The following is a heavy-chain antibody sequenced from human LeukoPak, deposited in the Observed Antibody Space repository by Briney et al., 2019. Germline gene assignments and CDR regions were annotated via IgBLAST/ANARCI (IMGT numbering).Heavy chain of an antibody. J-gene: IGHJ4*02. D-gene: IGHD4-17*01. CDR1: GGSFSGYY. CDR2: INNNGST. V-gene: IGHV4-34*01. Sequence: SETLALTCAVYGGSFSGYYWSWIRQPPGKGLEWIGEINNNGSTNYNPPLKSRVTISVDTSKNQFSLKLSSVIAADTAVYYCARGHYGDDFDYWGQGTLVTVS. CDR3: ARGHYGDDFDY.